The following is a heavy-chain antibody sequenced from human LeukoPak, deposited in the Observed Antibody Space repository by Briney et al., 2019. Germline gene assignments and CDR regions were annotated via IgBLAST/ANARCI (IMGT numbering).Heavy chain of an antibody. D-gene: IGHD6-13*01. CDR1: GGSISSYY. V-gene: IGHV4-59*08. CDR2: IYYSGST. CDR3: ARHVSPSGVAAAGYYYGMDV. Sequence: SETLSLTCTVSGGSISSYYWSWIRQPPGKGLEWIGYIYYSGSTNYNPSLKSRVTISVDTSKNQFSLKLSSVTAADTAVYYCARHVSPSGVAAAGYYYGMDVWGQGTTVTVSS. J-gene: IGHJ6*02.